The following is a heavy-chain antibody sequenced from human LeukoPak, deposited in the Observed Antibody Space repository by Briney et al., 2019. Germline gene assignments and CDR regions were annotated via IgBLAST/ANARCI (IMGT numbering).Heavy chain of an antibody. D-gene: IGHD2-15*01. CDR2: IYYSGST. V-gene: IGHV4-59*08. J-gene: IGHJ5*02. CDR1: GGSISSYY. Sequence: PSETLSLTCTVSGGSISSYYWSWIRQPPGKGLEWIGYIYYSGSTNYNPSLKSRVTISVDTSKNQFSLKLSSVTAADTAVYYCARHVPARVAARWFDPWGQGTLVTVSS. CDR3: ARHVPARVAARWFDP.